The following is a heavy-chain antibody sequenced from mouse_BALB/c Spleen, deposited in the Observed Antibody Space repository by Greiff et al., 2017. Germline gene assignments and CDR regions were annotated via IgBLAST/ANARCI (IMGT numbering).Heavy chain of an antibody. Sequence: QVQLKQSGPGLVQPSQSLSITCTVSGFSLTSYGVHWVRQSPGKGLEWLGVIWSGGSTDYNAAFISRLSISKDNSKSQVFFKMNSLQANDTAIYYCARGRYGNYPFAYWGQGTLVTVSA. CDR1: GFSLTSYG. CDR3: ARGRYGNYPFAY. J-gene: IGHJ3*01. CDR2: IWSGGST. V-gene: IGHV2-2*02. D-gene: IGHD2-10*02.